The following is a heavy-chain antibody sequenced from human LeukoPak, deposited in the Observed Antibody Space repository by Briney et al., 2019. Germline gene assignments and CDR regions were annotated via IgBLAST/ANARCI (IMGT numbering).Heavy chain of an antibody. D-gene: IGHD1-14*01. J-gene: IGHJ4*02. CDR1: GITFINAR. CDR2: IKKKADGGTT. V-gene: IGHV3-15*01. Sequence: PGGSLRLSCAASGITFINARMSWVRQAPGKGLEWVGHIKKKADGGTTDYAAPVQGRFTISRDDSKNTLYLQMNSLKTEDTAVYYRATYFPITSRHWGQGALVTVSS. CDR3: ATYFPITSRH.